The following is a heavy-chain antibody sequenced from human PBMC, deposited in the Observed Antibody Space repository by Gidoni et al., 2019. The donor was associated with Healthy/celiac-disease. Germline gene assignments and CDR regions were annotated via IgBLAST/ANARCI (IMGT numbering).Heavy chain of an antibody. D-gene: IGHD3-3*01. CDR1: GFTFSAYS. CDR2: ISSSGSTI. V-gene: IGHV3-11*01. J-gene: IGHJ4*02. CDR3: ARDRNDDFWSGYYTGNDY. Sequence: QVQLVESGGGLVKPGGSLRLSCAASGFTFSAYSMRWIRQAPGKGLEWVSYISSSGSTIYYADSVKGRFTISRDNAKNSLYLQMNSLRAEDTAVYYCARDRNDDFWSGYYTGNDYWGQGTLVTVSS.